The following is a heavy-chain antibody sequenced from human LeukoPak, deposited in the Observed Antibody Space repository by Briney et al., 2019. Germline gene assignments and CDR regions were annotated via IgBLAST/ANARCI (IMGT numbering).Heavy chain of an antibody. Sequence: SETLSLTCTVSGGSISSYYWSWIRQPPGKGLEWIGYIYYSGSTNYNPSLKSRVTISVDTSKNQFSLKLSSVTAADTAVYYCARDMTPDAFDIWGQGTMVTVSS. CDR1: GGSISSYY. J-gene: IGHJ3*02. V-gene: IGHV4-59*01. CDR2: IYYSGST. CDR3: ARDMTPDAFDI.